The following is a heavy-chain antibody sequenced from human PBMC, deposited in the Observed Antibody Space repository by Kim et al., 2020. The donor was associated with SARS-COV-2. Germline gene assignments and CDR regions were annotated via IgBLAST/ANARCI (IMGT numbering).Heavy chain of an antibody. CDR2: IYFSGST. CDR1: GGSISSSSYY. V-gene: IGHV4-39*01. Sequence: SETLSLTCTVSGGSISSSSYYWGWIRQSPGKGLEWIGSIYFSGSTYYNPSLKSRVTISVDTSKNQFSLKLSSVTAADTAVYYCARHGKQWLRPHYGMDVWGQRTTGTVSS. D-gene: IGHD6-19*01. CDR3: ARHGKQWLRPHYGMDV. J-gene: IGHJ6*02.